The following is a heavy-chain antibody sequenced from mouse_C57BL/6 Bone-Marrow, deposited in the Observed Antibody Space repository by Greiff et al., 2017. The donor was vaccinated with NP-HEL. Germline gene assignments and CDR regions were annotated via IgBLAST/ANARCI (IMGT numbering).Heavy chain of an antibody. J-gene: IGHJ2*01. D-gene: IGHD4-1*01. V-gene: IGHV1-4*01. Sequence: QVQLKQSGAELARPGASVKMSCKASGYTFTSYTMHWVKQRPGQGLEWIGYINPSSGYTKYNQKFKDKATLTADKSSSTAYMQLSSLTSEDSAVYYCARRKAGRGPFDYWGQVTTLTVSS. CDR3: ARRKAGRGPFDY. CDR2: INPSSGYT. CDR1: GYTFTSYT.